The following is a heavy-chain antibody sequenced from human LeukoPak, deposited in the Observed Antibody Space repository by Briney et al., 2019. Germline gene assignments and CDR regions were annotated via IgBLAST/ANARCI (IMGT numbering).Heavy chain of an antibody. CDR2: ISGSGGST. CDR1: GFTFSSYA. J-gene: IGHJ4*02. Sequence: PGGSLRLSCAASGFTFSSYAMSWVRQAPEKGLEWVSAISGSGGSTYYADSVKGRFTISRDNSKNTLYLQMNSLRAEDTAVYYCAGYYDILTGYYYFDYWGQGTLVTVSS. D-gene: IGHD3-9*01. V-gene: IGHV3-23*01. CDR3: AGYYDILTGYYYFDY.